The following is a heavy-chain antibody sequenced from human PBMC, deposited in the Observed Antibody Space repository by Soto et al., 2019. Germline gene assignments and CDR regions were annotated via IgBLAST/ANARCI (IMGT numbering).Heavy chain of an antibody. CDR3: ARLDSGFGATMDV. CDR1: GGSVSSGTYY. D-gene: IGHD3-10*01. CDR2: IDYSVTT. V-gene: IGHV4-39*01. Sequence: SETLSLPCSVSGGSVSSGTYYWGWIRQPPGKGLEWIGSIDYSVTTYYNPSLKSRVTISVDTSKNQFSLKLTSVTAADTAVYYCARLDSGFGATMDVWGQGTTVTVSS. J-gene: IGHJ6*02.